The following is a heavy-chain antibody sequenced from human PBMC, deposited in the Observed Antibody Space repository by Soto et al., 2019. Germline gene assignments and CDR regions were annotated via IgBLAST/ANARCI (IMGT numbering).Heavy chain of an antibody. CDR1: GGSISSSSYY. V-gene: IGHV4-39*01. Sequence: QLQLQESGPGLVKPSETLSLTCTVSGGSISSSSYYWGWIRQPPGKGLEWIGSIYYSGSTYYNPSLKSRVTISVDTSKNQFSLKLSSVTAADTAVYYCARQYSSSWGGHWFDPWGQGTLVTVS. CDR3: ARQYSSSWGGHWFDP. CDR2: IYYSGST. J-gene: IGHJ5*02. D-gene: IGHD6-6*01.